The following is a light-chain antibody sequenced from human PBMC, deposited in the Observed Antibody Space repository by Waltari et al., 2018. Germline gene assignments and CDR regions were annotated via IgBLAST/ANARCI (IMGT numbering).Light chain of an antibody. CDR1: SSDVGGYDF. CDR3: CSYAGSYSWV. V-gene: IGLV2-11*01. Sequence: QSALTQPRSVSGSPGPSVTISCTGTSSDVGGYDFVSWYQQYPDKAPKLMIYDVIKRPSGVADRFSGSKSGNTASLTISGLQADDESDYYCCSYAGSYSWVFGGGTKLTVL. CDR2: DVI. J-gene: IGLJ3*02.